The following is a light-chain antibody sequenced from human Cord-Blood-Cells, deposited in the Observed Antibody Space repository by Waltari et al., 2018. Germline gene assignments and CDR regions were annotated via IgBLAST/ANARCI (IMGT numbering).Light chain of an antibody. J-gene: IGLJ3*02. CDR1: SRDVGSFNL. CDR2: EGS. Sequence: QSALTQPASVSGSPGQSITTSCTGTSRDVGSFNLFSWYQQHPGKAPKPMIYEGSKRPSGVSNRFSGSKSGNTASLTISGLQAEDEADYYCCSYAGSSTWVFGGGTKLTVL. CDR3: CSYAGSSTWV. V-gene: IGLV2-23*01.